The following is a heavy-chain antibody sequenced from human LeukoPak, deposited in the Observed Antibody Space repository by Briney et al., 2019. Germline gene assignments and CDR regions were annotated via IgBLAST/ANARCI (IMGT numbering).Heavy chain of an antibody. CDR2: IYHSGGT. V-gene: IGHV4-4*02. Sequence: GSLRLSCAASGFTFTTYAMTWVRQPPGKGLEWIGEIYHSGGTNYNPSLKSRVTISVDKSKNQFSLRVSSVTAADTAVYYCAREGWFDPWGQGTLVTVSS. J-gene: IGHJ5*02. CDR1: GFTFTTYAM. CDR3: AREGWFDP.